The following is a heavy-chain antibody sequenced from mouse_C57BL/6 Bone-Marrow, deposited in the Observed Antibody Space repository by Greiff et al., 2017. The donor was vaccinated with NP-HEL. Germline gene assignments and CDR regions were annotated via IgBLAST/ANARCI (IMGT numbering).Heavy chain of an antibody. CDR1: GYTFTSYW. Sequence: QVQLKQPGAELVKPGASVKVSCKASGYTFTSYWMHWVKQRPGQGLEWIGRIHHSDSDTNYNQKFKGKATLTVDKSSSTAYMQLSSLTSEDSAVYYCAIERGIYYYGSSYGFAYWGQGTLVTVSA. V-gene: IGHV1-74*01. CDR2: IHHSDSDT. CDR3: AIERGIYYYGSSYGFAY. J-gene: IGHJ3*01. D-gene: IGHD1-1*01.